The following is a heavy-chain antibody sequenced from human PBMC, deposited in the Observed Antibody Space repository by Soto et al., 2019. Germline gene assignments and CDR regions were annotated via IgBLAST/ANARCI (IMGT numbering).Heavy chain of an antibody. D-gene: IGHD2-15*01. Sequence: PXETLSLTCTVSGCSISNRDYYWGWIRQPPGMGLEWIGSIYYSGSTYYNPSLKSRVTISVDTSKNQVSLKLRSATAADTAVYYCARLYCSGGSCYSPPAYFQRWGQGTLVTVSS. CDR1: GCSISNRDYY. J-gene: IGHJ1*01. V-gene: IGHV4-39*01. CDR2: IYYSGST. CDR3: ARLYCSGGSCYSPPAYFQR.